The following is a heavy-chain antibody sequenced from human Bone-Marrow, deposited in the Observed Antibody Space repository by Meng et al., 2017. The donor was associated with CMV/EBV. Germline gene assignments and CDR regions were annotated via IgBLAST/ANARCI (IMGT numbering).Heavy chain of an antibody. Sequence: LRLSCTVSGGSISSGDYYWSWIRQPPGKGLEWIGYIYYSGSTYYNPSLKSRVTISVDTSKNQFSLKLSSVTAADTAVYYCARGRSYYYGMDVWGQGTMVTVSS. J-gene: IGHJ6*02. CDR2: IYYSGST. CDR1: GGSISSGDYY. CDR3: ARGRSYYYGMDV. V-gene: IGHV4-30-4*08.